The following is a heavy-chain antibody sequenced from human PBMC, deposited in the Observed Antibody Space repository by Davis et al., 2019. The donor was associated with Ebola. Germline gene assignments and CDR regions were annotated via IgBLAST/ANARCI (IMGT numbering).Heavy chain of an antibody. J-gene: IGHJ3*02. Sequence: PGGSLRLSCAASGFTFDDYAMHWVRQASGKGLEWVGRIRSKANSYATAYAASVKGRFTISRDNAKNSLYLQMNSLRAEDTAVYYCARGFDAFDIWGQGTMVTVSS. V-gene: IGHV3-73*01. CDR3: ARGFDAFDI. CDR2: IRSKANSYAT. CDR1: GFTFDDYA.